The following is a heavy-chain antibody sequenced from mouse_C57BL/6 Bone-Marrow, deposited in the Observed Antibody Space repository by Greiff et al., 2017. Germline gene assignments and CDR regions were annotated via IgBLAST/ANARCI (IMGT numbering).Heavy chain of an antibody. J-gene: IGHJ2*01. D-gene: IGHD3-2*02. CDR1: GYAFSSSW. CDR3: AGWGSGED. CDR2: IYPGDGGT. Sequence: VQLQESGPELVKPGASVKISCKASGYAFSSSWMNWVKQRPGQGLEWIGRIYPGDGGTNYNGKFKGKATLTADKSSSTAYMQLSSLTSEDSAVYFCAGWGSGEDWGQGTTLTVSS. V-gene: IGHV1-82*01.